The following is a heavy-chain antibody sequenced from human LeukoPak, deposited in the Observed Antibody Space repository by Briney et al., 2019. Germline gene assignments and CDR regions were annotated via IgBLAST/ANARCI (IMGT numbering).Heavy chain of an antibody. Sequence: GGSLRLSCAASGFTFSSYGMHWVRQAPGKGLEWVSAISGSGGSTYYADSVKGRFTISRDNSKNTLYLQMNSLRAEDTAVYYCAKDGLRRTPFDIWGQGTMVTVSS. CDR3: AKDGLRRTPFDI. CDR1: GFTFSSYG. CDR2: ISGSGGST. J-gene: IGHJ3*02. D-gene: IGHD3-16*01. V-gene: IGHV3-23*01.